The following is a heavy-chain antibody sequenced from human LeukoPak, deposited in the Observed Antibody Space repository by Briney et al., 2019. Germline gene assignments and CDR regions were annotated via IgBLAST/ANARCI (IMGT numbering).Heavy chain of an antibody. V-gene: IGHV3-23*01. J-gene: IGHJ6*02. D-gene: IGHD3-22*01. Sequence: GGSLRLSCAASGFTFSSYAMSWVRQAPGKGLEWVSAISGSGGSTYYADSVKGRFTISRDNSKDTLYLQMNSLRAEDTAVYYCAKDVVTDYYYGMDVWGQGTTVTVSS. CDR2: ISGSGGST. CDR1: GFTFSSYA. CDR3: AKDVVTDYYYGMDV.